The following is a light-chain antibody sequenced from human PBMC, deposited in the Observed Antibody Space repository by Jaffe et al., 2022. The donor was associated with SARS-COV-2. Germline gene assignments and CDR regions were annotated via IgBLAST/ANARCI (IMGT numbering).Light chain of an antibody. CDR2: GAS. Sequence: DIVLTQSPGILSLSPGERATLSCRASQSLSSNSLGWYQQRPGQAPRLLIYGASSRATGIPDRFSGSGSGTDFTLTISRLEPEDFAVYYCQQYGTSPPVTFGGGTKVEIK. CDR1: QSLSSNS. CDR3: QQYGTSPPVT. J-gene: IGKJ4*01. V-gene: IGKV3-20*01.